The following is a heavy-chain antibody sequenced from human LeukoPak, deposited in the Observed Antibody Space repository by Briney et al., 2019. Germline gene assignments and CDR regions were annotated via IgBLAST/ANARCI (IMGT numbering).Heavy chain of an antibody. Sequence: ASVKVSCKASGYTFTGYYMHRVRQPPGQGREWMGGINPNSGGTNYAQKFLGRITMTRDTSISKAYMELSRLRSDDTAVYYCASATTYCGADCYPLDAFDIWGQGTMVTVSS. D-gene: IGHD2-21*02. CDR3: ASATTYCGADCYPLDAFDI. V-gene: IGHV1-2*02. CDR1: GYTFTGYY. CDR2: INPNSGGT. J-gene: IGHJ3*02.